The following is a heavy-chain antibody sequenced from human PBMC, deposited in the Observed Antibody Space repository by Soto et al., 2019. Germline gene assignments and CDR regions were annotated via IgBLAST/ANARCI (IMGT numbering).Heavy chain of an antibody. J-gene: IGHJ4*02. CDR1: GGSFSGSY. D-gene: IGHD1-26*01. Sequence: QVQLQQWGAGLLKPSETLSLTCGVSGGSFSGSYWNWIRQPPGKGLEWIGEINLTGSASYSPSLRSRDTISIDTSRNQFSLNVDSVTAADTAVYYCARYRAVNGAFDYWGQGSLVTVSP. CDR2: INLTGSA. V-gene: IGHV4-34*01. CDR3: ARYRAVNGAFDY.